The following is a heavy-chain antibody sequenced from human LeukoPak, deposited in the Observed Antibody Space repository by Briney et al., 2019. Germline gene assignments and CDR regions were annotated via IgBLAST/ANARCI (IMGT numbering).Heavy chain of an antibody. D-gene: IGHD3-3*01. CDR2: INHGGST. CDR3: ARVAIFGVVINAMDV. CDR1: DGSFTGYF. J-gene: IGHJ6*02. V-gene: IGHV4-34*01. Sequence: SETLSLTCAISDGSFTGYFWNWVRQAPGKGLEWIGDINHGGSTNYNPSLRSRVTMSVDTSKNQLSLKLSSVTAADTAVYYCARVAIFGVVINAMDVWGQGITVTVSS.